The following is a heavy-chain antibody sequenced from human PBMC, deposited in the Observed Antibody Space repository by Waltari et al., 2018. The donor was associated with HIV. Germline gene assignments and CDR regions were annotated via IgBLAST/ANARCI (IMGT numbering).Heavy chain of an antibody. J-gene: IGHJ4*02. CDR1: GFTFYDYA. V-gene: IGHV3-9*01. CDR3: AKAYDSSGFQYYFDY. D-gene: IGHD3-22*01. CDR2: INWNSDNI. Sequence: EVQLVESGGDLVQPGRSLRLYCAASGFTFYDYAMHWVRQAPGKGLEWVSGINWNSDNIGYADSVKGRFTISRDHAKNSLYLQMNSLRPEDTALYYCAKAYDSSGFQYYFDYWGQGTLVTVSS.